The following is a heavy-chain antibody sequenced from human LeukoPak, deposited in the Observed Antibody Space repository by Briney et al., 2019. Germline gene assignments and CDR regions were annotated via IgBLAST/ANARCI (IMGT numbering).Heavy chain of an antibody. CDR2: INPNSGGT. Sequence: ASVKVSCKASGYTFTGYYMHWVRQAPGQGLEWMGWINPNSGGTNYAQKLQGRVTMTRDTSISTAYMELSRLRSDDTAVYYCAREMSSSHDYYYYMDVWGKGTTVTVSS. D-gene: IGHD6-13*01. CDR1: GYTFTGYY. CDR3: AREMSSSHDYYYYMDV. J-gene: IGHJ6*03. V-gene: IGHV1-2*02.